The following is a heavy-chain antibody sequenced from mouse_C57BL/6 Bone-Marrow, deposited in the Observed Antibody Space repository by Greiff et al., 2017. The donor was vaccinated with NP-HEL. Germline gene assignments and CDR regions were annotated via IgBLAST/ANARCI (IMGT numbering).Heavy chain of an antibody. CDR1: GFSLSTFGMG. J-gene: IGHJ4*01. V-gene: IGHV8-8*01. D-gene: IGHD1-1*01. CDR2: IWWDDDK. Sequence: QVQLQQSGPGILQPSQTLSLTCSFSGFSLSTFGMGVGWIRQPSGQGLEWLAHIWWDDDKYYNPALKSRLTISKDTFKNQVFLKIANVDTADTATYYCARPHYYGSTLYYYAMDYWGQGTSVTVSS. CDR3: ARPHYYGSTLYYYAMDY.